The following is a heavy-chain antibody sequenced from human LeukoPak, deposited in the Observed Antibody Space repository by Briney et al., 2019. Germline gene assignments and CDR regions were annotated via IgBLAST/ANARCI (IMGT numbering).Heavy chain of an antibody. V-gene: IGHV1-46*01. CDR2: INPSGGST. CDR1: GSTFTSYY. J-gene: IGHJ4*02. CDR3: ARNRESGFDY. D-gene: IGHD3-10*01. Sequence: ASVKVSCKASGSTFTSYYMHWVRQAPGQGLEWMGFINPSGGSTSYAQKFQDRVTMTRDTSTSTVYMELSSLRSEDTAVYYCARNRESGFDYWGQGTLVTVSS.